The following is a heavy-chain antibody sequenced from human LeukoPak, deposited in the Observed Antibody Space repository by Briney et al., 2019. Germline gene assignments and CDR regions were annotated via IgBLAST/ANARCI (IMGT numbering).Heavy chain of an antibody. J-gene: IGHJ4*02. CDR3: AKNPLGYCSGGTCYNDY. Sequence: GGSLRLSCAASGFTVSSNYMSWVRQAPGKGLEWVSVIYSGGSTYYADSVKGRFTISRDNSKNTLYLQMNSLRAEDTAVYYCAKNPLGYCSGGTCYNDYWGQGTLVTVSS. CDR1: GFTVSSNY. V-gene: IGHV3-53*01. CDR2: IYSGGST. D-gene: IGHD2-15*01.